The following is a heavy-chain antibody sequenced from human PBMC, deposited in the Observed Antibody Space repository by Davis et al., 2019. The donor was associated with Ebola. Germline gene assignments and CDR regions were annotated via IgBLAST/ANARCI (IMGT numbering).Heavy chain of an antibody. D-gene: IGHD3-10*01. Sequence: SETLSLTCTVSGGAISSGGYYWSWIRQPPGKGLEWIGYYYYTGSTYYNPSLKSRVTISIDTSKNQFSLKLSSVTAADTAVYYCARVGMVTMVRGVLYYYYDMDVWGQGTTVTVSS. J-gene: IGHJ6*02. CDR2: YYYTGST. V-gene: IGHV4-39*07. CDR3: ARVGMVTMVRGVLYYYYDMDV. CDR1: GGAISSGGYY.